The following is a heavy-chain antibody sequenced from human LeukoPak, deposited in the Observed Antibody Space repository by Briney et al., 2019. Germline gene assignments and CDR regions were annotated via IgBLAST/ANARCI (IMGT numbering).Heavy chain of an antibody. Sequence: GGSLRLSCAASGFTFSSYSMNWVRQAPGKGLEWVSSISSSSSYIYYADSVKGRFTISRDNAKNSLYLQMNSLRAEDTAVYYCARDDGYYYDSSGAAPFDYWGQGTLVTVSS. D-gene: IGHD3-22*01. CDR3: ARDDGYYYDSSGAAPFDY. J-gene: IGHJ4*02. CDR2: ISSSSSYI. CDR1: GFTFSSYS. V-gene: IGHV3-21*01.